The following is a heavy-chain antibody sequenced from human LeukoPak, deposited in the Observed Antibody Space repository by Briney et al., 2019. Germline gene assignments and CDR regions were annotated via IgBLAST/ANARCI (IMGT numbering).Heavy chain of an antibody. V-gene: IGHV4-61*01. CDR3: ARERVDGTIAVAGFDY. CDR2: IYYSGST. J-gene: IGHJ4*02. CDR1: GGSVSSGSYY. Sequence: SETLSLTCTVSGGSVSSGSYYWSWIRQPPGKGLEWIGYIYYSGSTNYNPSLKSRVTISVDTSKNQFSLKLSSVTAADTAVYYCARERVDGTIAVAGFDYWGQGTLVTVSS. D-gene: IGHD6-19*01.